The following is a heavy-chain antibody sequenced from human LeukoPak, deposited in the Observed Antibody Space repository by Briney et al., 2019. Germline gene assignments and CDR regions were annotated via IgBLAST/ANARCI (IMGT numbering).Heavy chain of an antibody. CDR1: GIILSSYW. J-gene: IGHJ4*02. V-gene: IGHV3-7*03. CDR3: AKVGVVRSSSWYVDY. CDR2: IKQDGSEK. Sequence: GGSLRLSCAASGIILSSYWMSWVRQAPGKGLEWVANIKQDGSEKWYVDSVKGRFTISRDNSKNSLYLQMNSLRTEDTALYYCAKVGVVRSSSWYVDYWGQGTLVTVSS. D-gene: IGHD6-13*01.